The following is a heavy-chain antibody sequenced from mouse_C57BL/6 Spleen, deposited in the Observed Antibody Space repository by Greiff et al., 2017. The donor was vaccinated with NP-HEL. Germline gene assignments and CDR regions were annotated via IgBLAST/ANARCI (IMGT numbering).Heavy chain of an antibody. D-gene: IGHD1-1*01. CDR2: IDPEDGET. Sequence: EVQLQQSGAELVKPGASVKLSCTASGFNIKDYYMHWVKQRTEQGLEWIGRIDPEDGETKYAPKFQGKATITADPSSNTAYLQLSSLTSEDTAVYYCATRDYYGSSSFAYWGQGTLVTVSA. CDR3: ATRDYYGSSSFAY. V-gene: IGHV14-2*01. CDR1: GFNIKDYY. J-gene: IGHJ3*01.